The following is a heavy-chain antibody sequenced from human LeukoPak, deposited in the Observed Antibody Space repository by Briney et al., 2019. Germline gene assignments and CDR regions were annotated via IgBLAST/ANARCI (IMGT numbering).Heavy chain of an antibody. Sequence: GGSLRLSCAASGFTFSSYSMNWVRQAPGKGLERVSVIYSGGSTYYADSVKGRFTISRDNSKNTLYLQMNSLRAEDTAVYYCATATYYCDSSGYYFDYWGQGALVTVSS. D-gene: IGHD3-22*01. J-gene: IGHJ4*02. CDR2: IYSGGST. V-gene: IGHV3-53*01. CDR1: GFTFSSYS. CDR3: ATATYYCDSSGYYFDY.